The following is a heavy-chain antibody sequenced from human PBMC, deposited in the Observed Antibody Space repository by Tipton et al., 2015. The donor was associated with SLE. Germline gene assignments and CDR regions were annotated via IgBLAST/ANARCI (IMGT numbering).Heavy chain of an antibody. D-gene: IGHD6-19*01. Sequence: TLSLTCTVSGGSISSSSYYWGWIRQPPGEGLEWIGSIYYSGSTYYNPSLKSRVTISVDTSKNQFSLKLSSVTAADTAVYYCARVNGWYDAFDIWGQGTMVTVSS. CDR2: IYYSGST. J-gene: IGHJ3*02. CDR1: GGSISSSSYY. CDR3: ARVNGWYDAFDI. V-gene: IGHV4-39*07.